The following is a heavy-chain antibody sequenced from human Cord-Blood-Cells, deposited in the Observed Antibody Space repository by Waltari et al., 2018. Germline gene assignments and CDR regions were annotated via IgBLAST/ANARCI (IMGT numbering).Heavy chain of an antibody. CDR2: IRSKANSYAT. J-gene: IGHJ4*02. D-gene: IGHD6-6*01. CDR1: GFSFSGSD. CDR3: TSPSSSSDY. Sequence: EVQLVESGGGLDQPGGSLKLSCAASGFSFSGSDMHWVRQASGKGLEWVGRIRSKANSYATAYAASVKGRFTISRDDSKNTAYLQMNSLKTEDTAVYYCTSPSSSSDYWGQGTLVTVSS. V-gene: IGHV3-73*02.